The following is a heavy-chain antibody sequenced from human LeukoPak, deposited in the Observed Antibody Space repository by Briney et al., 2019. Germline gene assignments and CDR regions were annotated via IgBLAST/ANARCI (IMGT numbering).Heavy chain of an antibody. CDR2: INHSGST. D-gene: IGHD3-22*01. Sequence: SSETLSLTCAVYGGSFSGYCWSWIRQPPGKGLEWIGEINHSGSTNNNPSLKSRVTISVDTSKNQFSLKLSSVTAADTAVYYCARGRSYYYDSSGNEYFQHWGQGTLVTVCS. CDR3: ARGRSYYYDSSGNEYFQH. CDR1: GGSFSGYC. V-gene: IGHV4-34*01. J-gene: IGHJ1*01.